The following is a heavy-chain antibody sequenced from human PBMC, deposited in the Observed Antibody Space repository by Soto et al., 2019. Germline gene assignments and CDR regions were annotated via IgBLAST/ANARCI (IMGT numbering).Heavy chain of an antibody. Sequence: GGSLRLSCAASGFTFSSYWMHWVRQAPGQGLVWVSRIYSDGSSTSYADSVKGRFTISRDNAKNTLYLQMNSLRAEDTAVYYGARDSVVVVAAPPNFDYWGQGTLVTVSS. CDR3: ARDSVVVVAAPPNFDY. CDR1: GFTFSSYW. V-gene: IGHV3-74*01. D-gene: IGHD2-15*01. CDR2: IYSDGSST. J-gene: IGHJ4*02.